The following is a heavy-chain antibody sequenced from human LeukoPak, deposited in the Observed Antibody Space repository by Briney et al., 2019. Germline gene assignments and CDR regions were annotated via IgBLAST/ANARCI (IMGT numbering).Heavy chain of an antibody. Sequence: GGSLRLSCAASGFTFSSYAMSWVRQAPGKGLEWVSAISGSGGSTYYADSVKGRFTISRDNAKNSLYLRMDSLRDEDTAVYYCARDRDYAFDYWGQGTLVTVSS. D-gene: IGHD4-17*01. V-gene: IGHV3-23*01. CDR3: ARDRDYAFDY. CDR2: ISGSGGST. J-gene: IGHJ4*02. CDR1: GFTFSSYA.